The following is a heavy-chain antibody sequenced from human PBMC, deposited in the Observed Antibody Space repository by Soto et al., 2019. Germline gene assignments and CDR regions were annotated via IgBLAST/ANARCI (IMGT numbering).Heavy chain of an antibody. D-gene: IGHD2-2*01. V-gene: IGHV3-23*01. CDR1: VFSFSSYG. CDR2: ISGFGDST. Sequence: PGGSLRLSCAASVFSFSSYGMNWVRQAPGKGLEWVSGISGFGDSTYYADSVKGRFTISRDNSENTLYLQMNSLRAEDTAVYFCAKDAVVVVPAVIRNWFDPWGQGTQVIVSS. CDR3: AKDAVVVVPAVIRNWFDP. J-gene: IGHJ5*02.